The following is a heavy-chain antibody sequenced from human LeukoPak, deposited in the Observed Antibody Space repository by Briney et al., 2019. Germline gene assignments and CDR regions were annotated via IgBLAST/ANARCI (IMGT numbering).Heavy chain of an antibody. J-gene: IGHJ5*02. V-gene: IGHV3-74*01. CDR3: ARDVPHNWFDT. Sequence: GGSLRLSCAGSGLTYCNNWKHWVRHGPGKGLVGISRINSDGGGAIYADSVKGRFTVSRDNAKNTLYLQMNSLRAEDTAVYYCARDVPHNWFDTWGQGTLVTVSS. CDR1: GLTYCNNW. CDR2: INSDGGGA.